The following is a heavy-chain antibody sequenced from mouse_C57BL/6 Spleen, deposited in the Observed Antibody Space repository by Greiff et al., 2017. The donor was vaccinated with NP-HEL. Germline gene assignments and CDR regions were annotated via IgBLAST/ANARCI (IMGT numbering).Heavy chain of an antibody. V-gene: IGHV1-81*01. CDR1: GYTFTSYG. CDR2: IYPRSGNT. J-gene: IGHJ2*01. Sequence: VQLVESGAELARPGASVKLSCKASGYTFTSYGISWVKQRTGQGLEWIGEIYPRSGNTYYNEKFKGKATLTADKSSSTAYMELRSLTSEDSAVYFCARSGDSSGYRYFDYWGQGTTLTVSS. CDR3: ARSGDSSGYRYFDY. D-gene: IGHD3-2*02.